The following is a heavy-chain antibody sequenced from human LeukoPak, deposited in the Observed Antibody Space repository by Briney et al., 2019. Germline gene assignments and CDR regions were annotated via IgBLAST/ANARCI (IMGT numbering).Heavy chain of an antibody. J-gene: IGHJ5*02. CDR2: INPNSGGT. V-gene: IGHV1-2*02. D-gene: IGHD1-7*01. CDR1: GYTFTAYY. CDR3: AREPETGTTTGAFDP. Sequence: ASVKVSCKASGYTFTAYYIHWVRQAPGQGLEWMGWINPNSGGTNYAQKFQGRVTMTRDTSISTAYMELSRLRSDDTAVYYCAREPETGTTTGAFDPWGQGTLVTVSS.